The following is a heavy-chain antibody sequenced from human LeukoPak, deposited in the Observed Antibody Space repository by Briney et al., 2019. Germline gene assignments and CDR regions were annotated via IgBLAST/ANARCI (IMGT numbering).Heavy chain of an antibody. CDR1: GGSVTSTNW. CDR2: VHLDGRT. D-gene: IGHD6-13*01. V-gene: IGHV4-4*02. Sequence: SETLSLTCDVSGGSVTSTNWWTWVRQPPGKGLEWIGEVHLDGRTNYNPSLKSRATISVDTSKKQFSLKLSSVTAADTAVYYCARRPAAAGLLFDYWGQGTLVTVSS. CDR3: ARRPAAAGLLFDY. J-gene: IGHJ4*02.